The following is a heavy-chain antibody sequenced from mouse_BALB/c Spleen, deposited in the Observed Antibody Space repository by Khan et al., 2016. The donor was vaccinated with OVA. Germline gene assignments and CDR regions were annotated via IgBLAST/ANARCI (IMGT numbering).Heavy chain of an antibody. CDR2: IYPSDSYT. J-gene: IGHJ2*01. CDR3: TRGDPGSCDH. Sequence: QVQLQQPGAALVRPGASVKLSCQASGYTFTSHWINWVKQRPGQGLEWIGNIYPSDSYTNYNHQFKDKATLTVDKSSSAAYMQLSSPTSEDSAVYYCTRGDPGSCDHWGQGTTFAFSS. D-gene: IGHD2-13*01. CDR1: GYTFTSHW. V-gene: IGHV1-69*02.